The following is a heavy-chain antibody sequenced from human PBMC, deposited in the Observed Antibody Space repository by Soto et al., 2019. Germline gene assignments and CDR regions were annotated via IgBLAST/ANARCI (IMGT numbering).Heavy chain of an antibody. CDR1: GYSFTTYW. CDR2: IYPGDSDT. Sequence: GESLKISCKASGYSFTTYWIGWVRQMPGKGLEWMGIIYPGDSDTRYSPSFQAQVTLSADKSISTAYLQWSSLKASDSAMFYCARQDIAGNSVDLWGQGTLVTVSS. D-gene: IGHD6-13*01. V-gene: IGHV5-51*01. CDR3: ARQDIAGNSVDL. J-gene: IGHJ4*02.